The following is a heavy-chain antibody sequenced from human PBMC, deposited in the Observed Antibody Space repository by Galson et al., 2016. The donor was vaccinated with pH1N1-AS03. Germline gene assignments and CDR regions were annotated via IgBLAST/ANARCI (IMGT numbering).Heavy chain of an antibody. CDR2: ISWNSEMI. D-gene: IGHD6-13*01. CDR3: RRAPPGGSSWIGGHFDR. V-gene: IGHV3-9*01. Sequence: SLRLSCAASGFTFNDYAMHWVRQAPGKGLEWVSGISWNSEMIGYADSVRGRFNISRDNAKNSLYLEMSSLRREDTAIYFCRRAPPGGSSWIGGHFDRWGQGILVTVSS. J-gene: IGHJ4*02. CDR1: GFTFNDYA.